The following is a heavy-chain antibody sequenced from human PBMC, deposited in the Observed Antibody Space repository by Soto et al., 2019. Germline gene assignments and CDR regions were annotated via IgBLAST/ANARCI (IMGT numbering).Heavy chain of an antibody. J-gene: IGHJ5*02. CDR2: VNPNGGDT. V-gene: IGHV1-2*02. CDR1: GYTFTGYY. Sequence: QVQLVQSGAEMRKPGASVKVSCRPSGYTFTGYYLHWVRQAPGQGLEWMGWVNPNGGDTSYAQPLQGRITMTRDRSSRTAYMDISRLTFDETAIYYCARCLPEAANAECAFDLWGQGTLVTVAS. D-gene: IGHD6-19*01. CDR3: ARCLPEAANAECAFDL.